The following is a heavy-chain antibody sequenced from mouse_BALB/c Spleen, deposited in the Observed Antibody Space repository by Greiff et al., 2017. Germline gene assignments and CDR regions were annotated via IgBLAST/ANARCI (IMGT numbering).Heavy chain of an antibody. CDR3: AKNWDGGDYYAMDY. CDR2: IDPENGNT. D-gene: IGHD4-1*01. V-gene: IGHV14-1*02. J-gene: IGHJ4*01. Sequence: VQLQQSGAELVRPGALVKLSCKASGFNIKDYYMHWVKQRPEQGLEWIGWIDPENGNTIYDPKFQGKASITADTSSNTAYLQLSSLTSEETAVYYCAKNWDGGDYYAMDYWGQGTSVTVSS. CDR1: GFNIKDYY.